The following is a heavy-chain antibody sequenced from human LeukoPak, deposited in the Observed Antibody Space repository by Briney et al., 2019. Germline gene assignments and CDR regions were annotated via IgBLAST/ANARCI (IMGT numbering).Heavy chain of an antibody. D-gene: IGHD6-6*01. Sequence: PGGSLRLSCAASGFTFSNHAMSWVRQAPGKGLELVSVIGDSGGSTYYADSVKGRFTISRDNSKNTLYLQMNSLRADDTAVYHCAKGGASSPYTYIDVWGKGTTVIVSS. CDR1: GFTFSNHA. J-gene: IGHJ6*04. CDR2: IGDSGGST. V-gene: IGHV3-23*01. CDR3: AKGGASSPYTYIDV.